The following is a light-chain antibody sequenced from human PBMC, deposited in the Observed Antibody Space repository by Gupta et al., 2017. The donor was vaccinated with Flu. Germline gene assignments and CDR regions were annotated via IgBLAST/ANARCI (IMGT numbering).Light chain of an antibody. Sequence: QSVLTQPPSASGTPGQSVTISCSGSSSNIGSNYVYWYQQVPGTAPKLLIYKNNQRPSGVPDRFSGSKSGTSASLAISGLRPDDEADYYCSSWDDSFSGRLFGGGTKLTVL. CDR3: SSWDDSFSGRL. V-gene: IGLV1-47*01. CDR2: KNN. J-gene: IGLJ3*02. CDR1: SSNIGSNY.